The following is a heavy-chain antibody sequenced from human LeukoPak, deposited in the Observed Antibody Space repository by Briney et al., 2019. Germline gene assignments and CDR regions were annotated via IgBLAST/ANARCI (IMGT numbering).Heavy chain of an antibody. D-gene: IGHD4-11*01. CDR2: ISYDGDTI. V-gene: IGHV3-30-3*01. CDR3: ARSGGLQKFDY. Sequence: ERSLRLSCAASEFTFSNYALHWVRQAPGKGLQWVAVISYDGDTIHYADSVKGRFIISRDTSKNTLYLQMNSLRPEDTAVYYCARSGGLQKFDYWGQGTLVTVSS. J-gene: IGHJ4*02. CDR1: EFTFSNYA.